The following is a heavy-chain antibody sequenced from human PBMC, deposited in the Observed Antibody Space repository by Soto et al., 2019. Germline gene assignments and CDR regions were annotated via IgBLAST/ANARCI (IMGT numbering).Heavy chain of an antibody. CDR3: ARHPGYCSGGSCNGQYTLDV. J-gene: IGHJ6*02. Sequence: SETLSLTCSVSGGSISSNSYSWGWIRQPPGKGLEWIGTLYPNRDTYYNPSLKSRVTISADTSQNQFSLDLTSVTATDTAVYFCARHPGYCSGGSCNGQYTLDVWGQGTTVTVSS. CDR1: GGSISSNSYS. CDR2: LYPNRDT. V-gene: IGHV4-39*01. D-gene: IGHD2-15*01.